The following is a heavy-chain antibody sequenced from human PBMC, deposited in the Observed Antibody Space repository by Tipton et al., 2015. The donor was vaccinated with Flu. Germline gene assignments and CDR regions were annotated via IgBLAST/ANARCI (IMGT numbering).Heavy chain of an antibody. Sequence: QSGAEVKKPGASVKVSCKASGYTLTDYYIHWVRQAPGQGLEWMGRINPNSGDTDSAQKFHGRVTMARDTSISIAYMELSSLTSGDTGVYYCARELLTGSVVYYYGMDVWGQGTTVTVS. D-gene: IGHD3-9*01. CDR3: ARELLTGSVVYYYGMDV. V-gene: IGHV1-2*05. CDR2: INPNSGDT. J-gene: IGHJ6*02. CDR1: GYTLTDYY.